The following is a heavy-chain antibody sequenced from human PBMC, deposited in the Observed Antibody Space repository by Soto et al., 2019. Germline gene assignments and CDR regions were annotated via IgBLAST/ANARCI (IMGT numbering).Heavy chain of an antibody. J-gene: IGHJ4*02. CDR1: GGSISSGGFF. Sequence: QVQLQESGPGLVKPSQTLSLTCTVSGGSISSGGFFWTWIRQHPGKGLEWIGYNFYSGSTYYNPSLKSLVTISVDTSKNQFSLKLNSVTAADTAVYYCARVLATVTSYYIDYWGQGTLVTVSS. CDR3: ARVLATVTSYYIDY. D-gene: IGHD4-17*01. CDR2: NFYSGST. V-gene: IGHV4-31*01.